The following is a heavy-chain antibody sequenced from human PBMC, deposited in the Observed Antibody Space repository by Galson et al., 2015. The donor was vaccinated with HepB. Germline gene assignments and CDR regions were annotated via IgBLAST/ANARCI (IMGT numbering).Heavy chain of an antibody. V-gene: IGHV3-23*01. Sequence: SLRLSCAASGFTFSHYAMNWVRQAPGKGLEWVSSINKNGGSTYYADSVEGRFTISRDNSKNTLYLQMNSLRVEDTALYYCAKGVRTTFGIDASDIWGQGTLVIVSS. CDR1: GFTFSHYA. CDR2: INKNGGST. CDR3: AKGVRTTFGIDASDI. D-gene: IGHD3-16*01. J-gene: IGHJ3*02.